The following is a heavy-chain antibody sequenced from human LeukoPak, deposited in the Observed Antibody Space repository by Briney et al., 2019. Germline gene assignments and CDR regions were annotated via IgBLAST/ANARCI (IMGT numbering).Heavy chain of an antibody. CDR1: GFTVSSNF. Sequence: GGSLRLSCAGSGFTVSSNFMSWVRQAPGKGLEWVSVIYTADTTYYADSVKGLFTIPRDNSKNTLYLQMNSRRAEDTAVYYCARGPRGPARLDYWGQGTLVTVSS. V-gene: IGHV3-53*01. CDR2: IYTADTT. J-gene: IGHJ4*02. CDR3: ARGPRGPARLDY. D-gene: IGHD3-10*01.